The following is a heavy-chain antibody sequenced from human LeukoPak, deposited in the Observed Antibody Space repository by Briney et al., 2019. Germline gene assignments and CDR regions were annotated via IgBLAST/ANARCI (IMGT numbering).Heavy chain of an antibody. CDR2: IYYSGST. Sequence: SQTLSLTCAVSGGSISSGDYYWSWIRQPPGKGLEWIGYIYYSGSTYYNPSLKSRVTISVDTSKNQFSLRLSSVTAADTAVYYCARAAMRGYYFDYWGQGTLVTVSS. V-gene: IGHV4-30-4*01. CDR1: GGSISSGDYY. J-gene: IGHJ4*02. D-gene: IGHD5-18*01. CDR3: ARAAMRGYYFDY.